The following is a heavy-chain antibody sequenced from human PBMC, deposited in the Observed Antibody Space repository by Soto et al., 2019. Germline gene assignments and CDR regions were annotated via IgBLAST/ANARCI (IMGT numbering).Heavy chain of an antibody. CDR3: AGETTKTYYYYYYGMDV. D-gene: IGHD4-4*01. CDR2: IYYSGGT. J-gene: IGHJ6*02. CDR1: GCSISSYY. Sequence: SETLSLTCTVSGCSISSYYWSWIRQPPGKGLEWIGYIYYSGGTNYNPSPKSRVTISVDTSKNQFSLKLSSVTAADTAVYYCAGETTKTYYYYYYGMDVWGQGTTVTVSS. V-gene: IGHV4-59*01.